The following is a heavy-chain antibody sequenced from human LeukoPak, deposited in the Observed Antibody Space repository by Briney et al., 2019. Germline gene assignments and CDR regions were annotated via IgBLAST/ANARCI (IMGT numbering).Heavy chain of an antibody. V-gene: IGHV1-2*02. CDR3: ARVGYSYGADDDY. J-gene: IGHJ4*02. CDR2: INPNSGGT. D-gene: IGHD5-18*01. Sequence: ASVKVSCKASGYTFTGYYMRWVRQAPGQGLEWMGWINPNSGGTNYAQKFQGRVTMTRDTSISTAYMELSRLRSDDTAVYYCARVGYSYGADDDYWGQGTLVTASS. CDR1: GYTFTGYY.